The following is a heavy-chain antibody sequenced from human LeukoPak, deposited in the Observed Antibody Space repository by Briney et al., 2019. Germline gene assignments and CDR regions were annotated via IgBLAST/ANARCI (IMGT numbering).Heavy chain of an antibody. Sequence: GGSLRLSCAASGFTFSSYGMSWVRQAPGKGLEWVSAISGSGGSTYYADSVKGRFIISRDNSKNTLYLQMNSLRAEDTAVYYCAKPVLDYYDSIGSSLAFDIWGQGTMVTVSS. D-gene: IGHD3-22*01. CDR2: ISGSGGST. V-gene: IGHV3-23*01. CDR3: AKPVLDYYDSIGSSLAFDI. CDR1: GFTFSSYG. J-gene: IGHJ3*02.